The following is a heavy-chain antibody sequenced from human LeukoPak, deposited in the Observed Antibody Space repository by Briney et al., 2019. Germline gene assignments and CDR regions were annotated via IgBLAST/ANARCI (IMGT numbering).Heavy chain of an antibody. Sequence: GRSLRLSCAASGFTFSSYGMHWVRQAPGKRLEWVAVISYDGSNKYYADSVKGRFTISRDNSKNTLYLQMNSLRAEDTAVYYCAKNRDDWLLNYFDYWGQGTLVTVSS. CDR2: ISYDGSNK. D-gene: IGHD3-9*01. CDR3: AKNRDDWLLNYFDY. V-gene: IGHV3-30*18. CDR1: GFTFSSYG. J-gene: IGHJ4*02.